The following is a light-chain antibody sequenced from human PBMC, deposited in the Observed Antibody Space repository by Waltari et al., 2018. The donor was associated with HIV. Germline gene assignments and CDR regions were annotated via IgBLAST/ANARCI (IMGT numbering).Light chain of an antibody. Sequence: QSVLTQPPSASGTPGQRVTISCSGSSSNIGSNTVNWYHQLPGTAPKLLLYSNNHRPLGVPDRVSGSKSGTSASLAISGLQSEDEADYYCAAWDGSLNGRVFGGGTKLTVL. CDR1: SSNIGSNT. V-gene: IGLV1-44*01. J-gene: IGLJ3*02. CDR3: AAWDGSLNGRV. CDR2: SNN.